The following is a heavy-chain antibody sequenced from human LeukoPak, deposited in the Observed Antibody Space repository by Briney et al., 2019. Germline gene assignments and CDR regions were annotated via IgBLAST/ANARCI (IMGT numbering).Heavy chain of an antibody. Sequence: GASVKVSCKASGGTFSSYAISWVRQAPGQGLEWMGRIIPILGIANYAQKFQGRVTITADKSTSTAYMELSSLRSEDTAVYYCATTYYYDSSGPQSGAFDIWGQGTMVTVSS. CDR1: GGTFSSYA. CDR2: IIPILGIA. V-gene: IGHV1-69*04. J-gene: IGHJ3*02. CDR3: ATTYYYDSSGPQSGAFDI. D-gene: IGHD3-22*01.